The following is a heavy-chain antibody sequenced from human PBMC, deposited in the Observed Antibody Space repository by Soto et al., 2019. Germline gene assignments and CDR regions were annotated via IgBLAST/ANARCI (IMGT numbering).Heavy chain of an antibody. CDR3: QGGDF. CDR1: GGSFRGYF. Sequence: LTCAVSGGSFRGYFWSWIRQSPDKGLEWIGEINDSGSTYYNPSFKSRLTISVDTSKSQISLTLTSVTAADSAVYYCQGGDFWGQGTRVTVSS. D-gene: IGHD3-16*01. CDR2: INDSGST. J-gene: IGHJ4*02. V-gene: IGHV4-34*01.